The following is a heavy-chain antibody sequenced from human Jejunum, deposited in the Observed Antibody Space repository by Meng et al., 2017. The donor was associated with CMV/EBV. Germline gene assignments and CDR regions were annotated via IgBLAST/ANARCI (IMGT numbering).Heavy chain of an antibody. J-gene: IGHJ4*02. CDR2: TINNAGGYTS. CDR1: GGYIGDHY. Sequence: VSGGYIGDHYKDWVRQSPGEGVDWVRRTINNAGGYTSESAASAGSRFSISKKESRNSLYLQMNSLRTEDTAIYCCVAFQYSDISFGSWGQGTLVTVSS. D-gene: IGHD3-22*01. V-gene: IGHV3-72*01. CDR3: VAFQYSDISFGS.